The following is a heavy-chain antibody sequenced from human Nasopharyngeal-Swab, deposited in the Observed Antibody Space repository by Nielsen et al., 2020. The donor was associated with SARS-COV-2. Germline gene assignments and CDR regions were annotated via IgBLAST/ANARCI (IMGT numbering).Heavy chain of an antibody. CDR3: ARVYDSSGYYLGGGYYYGMDV. CDR2: ISYDGSNK. D-gene: IGHD3-22*01. V-gene: IGHV3-30-3*01. Sequence: WIRQPPGKGLEWVAVISYDGSNKYYADSVKGRFTISRDNSKNTLYLQMNSLRAEDTAVHYCARVYDSSGYYLGGGYYYGMDVWGQGTTVTVSS. J-gene: IGHJ6*02.